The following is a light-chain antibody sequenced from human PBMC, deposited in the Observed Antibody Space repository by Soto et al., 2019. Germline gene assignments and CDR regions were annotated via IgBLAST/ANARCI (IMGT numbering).Light chain of an antibody. CDR1: QSISSW. J-gene: IGKJ4*01. CDR3: QQYEAYPLT. CDR2: KAS. V-gene: IGKV1-5*03. Sequence: DIQLTQSPSTLSASVGVRATITCRASQSISSWLAWYQQKPGKAPKLLVYKASSLESGVPSRFSGSGSGTEFTLTIRTLQPDDFATYYCQQYEAYPLTFGGGTKVEI.